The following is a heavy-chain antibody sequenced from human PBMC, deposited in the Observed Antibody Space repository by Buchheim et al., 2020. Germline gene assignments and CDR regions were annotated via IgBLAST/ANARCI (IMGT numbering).Heavy chain of an antibody. D-gene: IGHD3-9*01. CDR2: INHSGST. J-gene: IGHJ4*02. CDR1: GGSFSGYY. V-gene: IGHV4-34*01. Sequence: QVQLQQWGAGLLKPSETLSLTCAVYGGSFSGYYWSWIRQPPGKGLEWIGEINHSGSTNYNPSLKSRVTISVDTVKNQFSLKLSSVTAADTAVYYCARRGVLRYFDWLFDYWGQGTL. CDR3: ARRGVLRYFDWLFDY.